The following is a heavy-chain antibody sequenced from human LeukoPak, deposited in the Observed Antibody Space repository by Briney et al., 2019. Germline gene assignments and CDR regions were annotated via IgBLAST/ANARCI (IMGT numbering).Heavy chain of an antibody. J-gene: IGHJ6*03. CDR2: IKQDGSEK. CDR3: ARDVAARRYYYYYMDV. CDR1: GFTFSSYW. Sequence: GGSLRLSCAASGFTFSSYWMSWVRQAPGKGLEWVANIKQDGSEKYYVDSVKGRFTISRDNAKNSLYLQMNSLRAEDTAVYYCARDVAARRYYYYYMDVWGKGTTVTVSS. D-gene: IGHD6-6*01. V-gene: IGHV3-7*01.